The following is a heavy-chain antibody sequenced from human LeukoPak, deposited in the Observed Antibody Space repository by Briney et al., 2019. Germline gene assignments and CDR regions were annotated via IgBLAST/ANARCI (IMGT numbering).Heavy chain of an antibody. J-gene: IGHJ6*03. CDR3: ARGKVTDFWSGYFYYYYYMDV. Sequence: GASVKVSCKASGYTFTSYGISWVRQAPGQGLEWMGWISAYNGNTNYAQKLQGRVTMTTDTSTSTAYMELRSLRSDDTAVYYCARGKVTDFWSGYFYYYYYMDVWGKGTTVTVSS. CDR1: GYTFTSYG. CDR2: ISAYNGNT. D-gene: IGHD3-3*01. V-gene: IGHV1-18*01.